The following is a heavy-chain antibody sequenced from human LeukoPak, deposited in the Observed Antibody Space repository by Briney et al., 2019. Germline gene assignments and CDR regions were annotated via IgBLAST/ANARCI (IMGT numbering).Heavy chain of an antibody. CDR2: IKRDGSEK. CDR3: AREGAVAVFDY. D-gene: IGHD6-19*01. Sequence: PGGSLTLSCAPSGFTFSIYWVSWPPPAPGKGLEWVANIKRDGSEKYYVDSVKGRFTISRDNAKNSLYLQMNSVRAEDTAVYYCAREGAVAVFDYWGQGTLVTVSS. J-gene: IGHJ4*02. V-gene: IGHV3-7*05. CDR1: GFTFSIYW.